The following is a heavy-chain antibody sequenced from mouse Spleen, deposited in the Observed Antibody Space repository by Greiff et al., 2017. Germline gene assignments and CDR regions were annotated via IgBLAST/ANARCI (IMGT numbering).Heavy chain of an antibody. CDR2: IYPGDGDT. CDR3: ARFGGDGYDYFDY. D-gene: IGHD1-2*01. Sequence: VKLMESGPELVKPGASVKISCKASGYAFSSSWMNWVKQRPGKGLEWIGRIYPGDGDTNYNGKFKGKATLTADKSSSTAYMQLSSLTSEDSAVYFCARFGGDGYDYFDYWGQGTTLTVSS. V-gene: IGHV1-82*01. CDR1: GYAFSSSW. J-gene: IGHJ2*01.